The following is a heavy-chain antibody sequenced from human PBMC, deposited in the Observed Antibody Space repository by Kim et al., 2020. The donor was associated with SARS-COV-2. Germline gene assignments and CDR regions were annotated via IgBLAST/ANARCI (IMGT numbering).Heavy chain of an antibody. J-gene: IGHJ6*02. CDR3: ASPPPRVRGINYYYYYGMDV. D-gene: IGHD3-10*01. V-gene: IGHV4-34*01. CDR2: INHSGST. CDR1: GGSFSGYY. Sequence: SETLSLTCAVYGGSFSGYYWSWIRQPPGKGLEWIGEINHSGSTNYNPSLKSRVTISVDTSKNQFSLKLSSVTAADTAVYYCASPPPRVRGINYYYYYGMDVWGQGTTVTVSS.